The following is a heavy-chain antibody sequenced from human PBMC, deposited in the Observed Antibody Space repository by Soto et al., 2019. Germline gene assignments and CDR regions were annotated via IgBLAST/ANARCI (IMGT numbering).Heavy chain of an antibody. J-gene: IGHJ3*02. CDR2: ISGSGGST. V-gene: IGHV3-23*01. Sequence: GGSLRLSCAASGFTFSSYAMSWVRQAPGKGLEWVSAISGSGGSTYYADSVKGRFTISRDNSKNTLYLQMNSLRAEDTAVYYCAKRRGRYFDWLLYDAFDIWGQGTMVTVSS. CDR3: AKRRGRYFDWLLYDAFDI. D-gene: IGHD3-9*01. CDR1: GFTFSSYA.